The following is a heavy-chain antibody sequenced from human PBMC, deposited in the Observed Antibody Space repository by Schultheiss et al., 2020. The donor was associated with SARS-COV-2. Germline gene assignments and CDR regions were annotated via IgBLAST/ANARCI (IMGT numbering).Heavy chain of an antibody. D-gene: IGHD5-18*01. CDR1: GFTVSSNY. CDR2: IYSGGST. V-gene: IGHV3-66*01. J-gene: IGHJ4*02. Sequence: GESLKISCAASGFTVSSNYMSWVRQAPGKGLEWVSVIYSGGSTYYADSVKGRFTISRDNSKNTLYLQMNSLRAEDTAVYYCARFTDSYPFDYWGQGTLVTVSS. CDR3: ARFTDSYPFDY.